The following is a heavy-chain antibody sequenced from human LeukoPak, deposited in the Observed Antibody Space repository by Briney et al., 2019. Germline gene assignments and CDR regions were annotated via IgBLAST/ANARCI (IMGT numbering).Heavy chain of an antibody. V-gene: IGHV3-30*02. CDR1: GFTFSSYG. D-gene: IGHD3-22*01. CDR3: AKGPYYYDSSGYYFDY. CDR2: IRYDGSNK. J-gene: IGHJ4*02. Sequence: PGGSLRLSCAASGFTFSSYGMHWVRQAPGKGLEWVAFIRYDGSNKYYADSVKGRFTISRDNSKNTLYLQMNSLRAEDTAVYYCAKGPYYYDSSGYYFDYWGQGTLVTVSS.